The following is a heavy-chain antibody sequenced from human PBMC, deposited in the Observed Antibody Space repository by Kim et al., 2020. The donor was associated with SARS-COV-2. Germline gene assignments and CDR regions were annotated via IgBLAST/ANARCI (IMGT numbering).Heavy chain of an antibody. D-gene: IGHD2-21*02. Sequence: YSQVLQGRMTRTRDTSANTVYMGLNSLRSEDTAVYFCARRLAGTAGAFDFWGQGTMITVSS. J-gene: IGHJ3*01. CDR3: ARRLAGTAGAFDF. V-gene: IGHV1-3*01.